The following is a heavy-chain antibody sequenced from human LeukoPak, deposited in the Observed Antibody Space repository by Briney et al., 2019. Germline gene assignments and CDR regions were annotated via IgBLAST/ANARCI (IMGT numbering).Heavy chain of an antibody. CDR1: GGSINSYY. CDR2: IYSSGST. J-gene: IGHJ4*02. CDR3: ARGGKATVVTM. Sequence: SETLSLTCTVSGGSINSYYWSWIRQRAGKGLEWIGRIYSSGSTNYNPSLKSRVSMSVDTSKNQFSLKLTSVTAADTALYYCARGGKATVVTMWGQGILVTVSS. D-gene: IGHD4-23*01. V-gene: IGHV4-4*07.